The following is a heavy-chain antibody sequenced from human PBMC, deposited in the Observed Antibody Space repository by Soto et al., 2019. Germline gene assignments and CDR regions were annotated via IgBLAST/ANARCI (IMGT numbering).Heavy chain of an antibody. CDR2: IFSNDEK. Sequence: QVTLKESGPVLVKPTEPLTLTCTVSGFSLSNARMGVSWIRQPPGKALEWLAHIFSNDEKSYSTSLKSRLTISKDTSKSQVVLTMTNMDPVDTATYYCARRGILSYFDYWGQGTLVTVSS. CDR1: GFSLSNARMG. D-gene: IGHD3-10*01. V-gene: IGHV2-26*01. J-gene: IGHJ4*02. CDR3: ARRGILSYFDY.